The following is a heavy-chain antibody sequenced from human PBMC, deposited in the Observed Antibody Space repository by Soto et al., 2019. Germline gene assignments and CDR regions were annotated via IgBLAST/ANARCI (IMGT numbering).Heavy chain of an antibody. D-gene: IGHD2-15*01. Sequence: QVQLQESGPGLVKPSETLSLTCTVSGGSISSYYWSWIRQPAGKGLEWIGRIYTSGSTNYNPSLKSRLTMSVDTSKNQFSLKLSSVTAADTAVYYCARRGGYCSGGSCYKADAFDIWGQGTMATVSS. CDR1: GGSISSYY. CDR3: ARRGGYCSGGSCYKADAFDI. CDR2: IYTSGST. J-gene: IGHJ3*02. V-gene: IGHV4-4*07.